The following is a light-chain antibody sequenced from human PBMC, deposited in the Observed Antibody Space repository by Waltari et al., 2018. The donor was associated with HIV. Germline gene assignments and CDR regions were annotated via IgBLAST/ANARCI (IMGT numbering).Light chain of an antibody. CDR3: ATHTGNDTLA. CDR2: RVT. Sequence: QSALTQPASVSGSPGQSVTIPCTGTTSAFGPYNFVSWYQQHPANVPKVIISRVTSRPSGVPPRFSGSKSGNTASLTISGLRAEDEALYYCATHTGNDTLAFGGGTKLTVL. J-gene: IGLJ2*01. V-gene: IGLV2-14*03. CDR1: TSAFGPYNF.